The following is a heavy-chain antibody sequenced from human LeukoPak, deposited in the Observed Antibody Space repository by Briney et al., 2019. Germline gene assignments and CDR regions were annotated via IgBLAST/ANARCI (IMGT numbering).Heavy chain of an antibody. D-gene: IGHD2-2*01. V-gene: IGHV1-18*01. CDR2: ISAYNGNT. CDR3: ARVWTVVVVPAEAFDI. Sequence: ASVKVSCQASGYTFTSYGISWVRQAPGQGLEWMGWISAYNGNTNYAQKLQGRVTMTTDTSTSTAYMELRSLRSDDTAVYYCARVWTVVVVPAEAFDIWGQGTMVTVSS. J-gene: IGHJ3*02. CDR1: GYTFTSYG.